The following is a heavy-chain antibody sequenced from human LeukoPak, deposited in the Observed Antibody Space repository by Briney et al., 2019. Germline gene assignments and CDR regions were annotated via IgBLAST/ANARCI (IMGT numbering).Heavy chain of an antibody. V-gene: IGHV3-7*03. CDR1: GFTISSYW. CDR2: IKQDGSEK. D-gene: IGHD2-15*01. CDR3: ARSQVVVASYYFDY. Sequence: GGSLRLSCAAPGFTISSYWMSWVRQAPGKGLEWVANIKQDGSEKYYVDSVKGRFTISRDNAKNSLYLQMNSLRAEDTAVYYCARSQVVVASYYFDYWGQGTPVTVSS. J-gene: IGHJ4*02.